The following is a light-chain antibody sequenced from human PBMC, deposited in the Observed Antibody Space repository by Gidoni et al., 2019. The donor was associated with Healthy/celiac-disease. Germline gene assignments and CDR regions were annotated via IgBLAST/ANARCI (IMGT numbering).Light chain of an antibody. CDR1: QSVSSN. J-gene: IGKJ2*01. Sequence: IVLTQSPATLSVSPGERATLPCRASQSVSSNLAWYQQKPGQAPRRLIYGASTRATGLPARFSGSGSGTEFTLTISSLQSEDFAVYYCQQYNNWPYTFGQGTKLEIK. CDR3: QQYNNWPYT. CDR2: GAS. V-gene: IGKV3-15*01.